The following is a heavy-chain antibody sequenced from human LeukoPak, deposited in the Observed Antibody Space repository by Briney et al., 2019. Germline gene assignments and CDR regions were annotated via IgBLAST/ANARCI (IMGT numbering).Heavy chain of an antibody. CDR2: IKSKTDGGTT. CDR3: TTDDYYDSSGYYSDY. CDR1: GFTFSNAW. V-gene: IGHV3-15*01. Sequence: GGSLRLSCAASGFTFSNAWMSWVRQAPGKGLEWVGRIKSKTDGGTTDYAAPVKGRFTISRDDSENTLYLQMNSLETEDTAVYYCTTDDYYDSSGYYSDYWGQGTLVTVSS. D-gene: IGHD3-22*01. J-gene: IGHJ4*02.